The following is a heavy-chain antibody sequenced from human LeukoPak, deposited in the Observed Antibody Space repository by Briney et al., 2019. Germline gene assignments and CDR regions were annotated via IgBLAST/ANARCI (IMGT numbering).Heavy chain of an antibody. CDR2: ISGGGDST. CDR3: AKRGSSETRWYPFDY. J-gene: IGHJ4*02. Sequence: GGSLRLSCTTSGFILGDYAMTWVRQAPGKGLEWVSTISGGGDSTWNADSVKGRFTVSRDNSKNTLYLQMSSLRVEDTAVYYCAKRGSSETRWYPFDYWGQGTLVTVSS. CDR1: GFILGDYA. V-gene: IGHV3-23*01. D-gene: IGHD2-15*01.